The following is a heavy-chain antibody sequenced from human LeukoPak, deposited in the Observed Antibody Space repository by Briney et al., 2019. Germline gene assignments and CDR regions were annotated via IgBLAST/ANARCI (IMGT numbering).Heavy chain of an antibody. Sequence: SETLSLTCAVYGGSFSGYYWSWIRQPPGKGLEWIGEINHSGSTNYNPSLESRVTISVDTSKNQFSLKLSSVTAADTAVYYCARGRLTYYYDSSGYLSYWGQGTLVTVSS. D-gene: IGHD3-22*01. J-gene: IGHJ4*02. CDR1: GGSFSGYY. CDR3: ARGRLTYYYDSSGYLSY. V-gene: IGHV4-34*01. CDR2: INHSGST.